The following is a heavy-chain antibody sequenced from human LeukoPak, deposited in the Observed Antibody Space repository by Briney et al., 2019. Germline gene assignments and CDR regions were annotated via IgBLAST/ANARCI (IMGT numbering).Heavy chain of an antibody. Sequence: GGSLRLSCAASGFTFSSYWMSWVRQAPGKGLEWVANIKQDGSEKYYVDSVKDRFTISRDNAKNSLYLQMNSLRAEDTAVYYCARNPSYSSGWYRGAGYYFDYWGQGTLVTVSS. CDR3: ARNPSYSSGWYRGAGYYFDY. J-gene: IGHJ4*02. CDR1: GFTFSSYW. D-gene: IGHD6-19*01. V-gene: IGHV3-7*01. CDR2: IKQDGSEK.